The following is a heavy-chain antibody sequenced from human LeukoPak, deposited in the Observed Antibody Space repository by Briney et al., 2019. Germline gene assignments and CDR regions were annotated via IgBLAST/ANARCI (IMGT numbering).Heavy chain of an antibody. Sequence: ASVKVSCKASGGTFSSYAISWVRQAPGQGLGWMGRIIPIFGIANYAQKFRGRVTITADKSTSTAYMELSSLRSEDTAVYYCARDRDGYNTYDYWGQGTLVTVSS. CDR2: IIPIFGIA. D-gene: IGHD5-24*01. CDR3: ARDRDGYNTYDY. V-gene: IGHV1-69*04. J-gene: IGHJ4*02. CDR1: GGTFSSYA.